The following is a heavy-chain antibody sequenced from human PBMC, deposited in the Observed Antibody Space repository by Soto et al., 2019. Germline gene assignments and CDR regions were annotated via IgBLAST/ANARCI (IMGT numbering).Heavy chain of an antibody. V-gene: IGHV1-2*02. CDR3: AGVGTTVPFDC. CDR2: INPNSGGT. CDR1: GYTITGYY. J-gene: IGHJ4*02. Sequence: GDSVKVSRKASGYTITGYYMHGVRQAPGQGLEWMGWINPNSGGTNYAQKFQGRVTMTRDTSASTAYMELSRLRSDDTAVYYCAGVGTTVPFDCWGQVTLVTLSS. D-gene: IGHD1-7*01.